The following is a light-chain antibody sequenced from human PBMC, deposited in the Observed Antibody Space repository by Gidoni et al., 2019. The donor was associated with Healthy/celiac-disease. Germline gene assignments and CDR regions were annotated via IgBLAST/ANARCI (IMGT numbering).Light chain of an antibody. CDR1: QSISSY. Sequence: DIQMTQPPSSLSASVGDRVTITCRASQSISSYLNWYQQIPGKAPKLLIYAASSLQSGVPSRFSGSGSGTDFTLTISSLQPEDFATYYCQQSYSTPHFGQGTRLEIK. CDR2: AAS. V-gene: IGKV1-39*01. J-gene: IGKJ5*01. CDR3: QQSYSTPH.